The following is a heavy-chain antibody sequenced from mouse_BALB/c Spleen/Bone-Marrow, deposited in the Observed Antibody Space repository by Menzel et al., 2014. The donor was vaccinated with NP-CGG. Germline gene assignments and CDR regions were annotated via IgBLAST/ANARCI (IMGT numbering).Heavy chain of an antibody. CDR1: GVDFSRYW. V-gene: IGHV4-1*02. CDR2: INPDSRTI. D-gene: IGHD2-1*01. CDR3: ARGNYYGHLDY. Sequence: EADGVDFSRYWMSWVRQAPGKGLQWIGEINPDSRTINYTPSLKDKFIISRDNAKNTLYLQMSKVRSEDTALYYCARGNYYGHLDYWGQGTTLTVSS. J-gene: IGHJ2*01.